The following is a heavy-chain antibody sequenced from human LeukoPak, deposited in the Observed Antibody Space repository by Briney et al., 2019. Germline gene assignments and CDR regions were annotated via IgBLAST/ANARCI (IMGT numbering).Heavy chain of an antibody. CDR3: ARVRDYYGSGSYSYFDY. CDR2: IWYDGSNK. J-gene: IGHJ4*02. CDR1: GFTFSSYG. Sequence: GRSLRLSCAASGFTFSSYGMHWVRQAPGKGLEWVTVIWYDGSNKYYADSVKGRFTISRDNSKNTLYLQMNSLRAEDTAVYYCARVRDYYGSGSYSYFDYWGQGTLVTVSS. V-gene: IGHV3-33*01. D-gene: IGHD3-10*01.